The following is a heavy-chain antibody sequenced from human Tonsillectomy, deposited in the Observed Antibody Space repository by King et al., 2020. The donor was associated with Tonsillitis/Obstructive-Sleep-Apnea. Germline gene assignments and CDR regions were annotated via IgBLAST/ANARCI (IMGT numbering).Heavy chain of an antibody. CDR3: ARWGFGESFDY. Sequence: HGQLVQSGADVKKPGASVKVSCKASGYTFTGYYIHWVRQAPGQGLEWMGWINPNSGDTNYVQSFQGRGTMTRDTSISTAYMELSRLRSNDTAVYYCARWGFGESFDYWGQGTLVTVSS. J-gene: IGHJ4*02. CDR2: INPNSGDT. D-gene: IGHD3-10*01. V-gene: IGHV1-2*02. CDR1: GYTFTGYY.